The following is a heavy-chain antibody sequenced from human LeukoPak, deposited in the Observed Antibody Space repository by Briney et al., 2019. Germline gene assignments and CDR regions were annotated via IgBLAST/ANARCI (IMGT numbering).Heavy chain of an antibody. J-gene: IGHJ4*02. CDR2: IYNNGST. D-gene: IGHD3-22*01. CDR3: ARERRRGYYNGSGYSPLSY. V-gene: IGHV4-4*07. CDR1: GGSISSYH. Sequence: SETLTLTWTLSGGSISSYHGSWIRQPAGKGLEWIGRIYNNGSTNYNPSLKSRVTMSVDTSIYQFSLKLCSTTAADTAVYYCARERRRGYYNGSGYSPLSYSGQGTLFTVSS.